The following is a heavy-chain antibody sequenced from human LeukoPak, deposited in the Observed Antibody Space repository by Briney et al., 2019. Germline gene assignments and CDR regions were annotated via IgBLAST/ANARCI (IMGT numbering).Heavy chain of an antibody. V-gene: IGHV3-53*01. CDR3: ARKGYSSSGLLYYYYMDV. CDR2: IYSGGST. CDR1: GFTVSSNY. D-gene: IGHD6-13*01. J-gene: IGHJ6*03. Sequence: PGGSLRLSCAASGFTVSSNYMSWVRQAPGKGLEWVSVIYSGGSTYYADSVKGRFTISRDNSKNTLYLQMNSLRAEDTAVYYCARKGYSSSGLLYYYYMDVWGKGTTVTVSS.